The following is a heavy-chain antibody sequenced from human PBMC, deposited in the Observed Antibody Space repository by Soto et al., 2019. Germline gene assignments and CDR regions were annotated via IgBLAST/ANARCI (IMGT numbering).Heavy chain of an antibody. CDR2: IYHSGAS. V-gene: IGHV4-4*02. CDR3: ARIRFLEWSGGMDV. CDR1: VGSIISSNW. Sequence: PSETLSLTSAVSVGSIISSNWWTCVRQPPGKGLEWIGEIYHSGASNYHPSVRSRVTMSVDKSKNQFSLKLSSVTAADTALYYCARIRFLEWSGGMDVWGQGTTVTVSS. J-gene: IGHJ6*02. D-gene: IGHD3-3*01.